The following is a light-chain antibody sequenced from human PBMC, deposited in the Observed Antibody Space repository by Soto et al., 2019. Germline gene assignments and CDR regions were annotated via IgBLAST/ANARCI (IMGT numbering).Light chain of an antibody. CDR1: QSVSSN. CDR3: QRYGSSGT. CDR2: GAS. J-gene: IGKJ1*01. V-gene: IGKV3-20*01. Sequence: IVMPQSTATLSVAPGERATLSCRASQSVSSNLAWYQQKPGQAPRLLIYGASNRATGIPDRFSGSGSGTDFTLTISRLEPEDFAVYYCQRYGSSGTFGQGTKVDIK.